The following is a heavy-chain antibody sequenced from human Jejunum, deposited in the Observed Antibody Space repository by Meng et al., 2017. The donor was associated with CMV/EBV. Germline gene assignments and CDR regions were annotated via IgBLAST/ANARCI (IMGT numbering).Heavy chain of an antibody. CDR2: INPNSGGT. CDR1: YNFTGYY. J-gene: IGHJ4*02. Sequence: YNFTGYYIHWGRQAPGQGLEWMGRINPNSGGTNYAQKFQGRVTMTRDTSISTAYMELSNLRSDDTAVYYCAREGLTIAVADYYFDSWGQGTLVTVSS. V-gene: IGHV1-2*06. CDR3: AREGLTIAVADYYFDS. D-gene: IGHD6-19*01.